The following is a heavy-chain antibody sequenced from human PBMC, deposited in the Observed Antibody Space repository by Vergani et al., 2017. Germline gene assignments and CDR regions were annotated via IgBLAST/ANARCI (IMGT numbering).Heavy chain of an antibody. D-gene: IGHD6-6*01. CDR3: AREAEYSSSSPPYYYYGMDV. Sequence: QVQLVQSGAEVKKPGASVKVSCKASGYTFTSYAMHWVRQAPGQRLEWMGWINAGNGNTKYSQKFQGRVTMTRDTSASTAYMELSSLRSEDTAVYYCAREAEYSSSSPPYYYYGMDVWGQGTTVTVSS. V-gene: IGHV1-3*01. CDR2: INAGNGNT. CDR1: GYTFTSYA. J-gene: IGHJ6*02.